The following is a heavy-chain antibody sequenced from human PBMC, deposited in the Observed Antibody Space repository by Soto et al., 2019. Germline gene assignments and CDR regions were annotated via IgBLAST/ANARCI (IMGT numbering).Heavy chain of an antibody. D-gene: IGHD3-16*02. J-gene: IGHJ4*02. Sequence: EVQLVESGGGLVQPGGSLRLSCTASTFTFSTYSMNWVRQAPGKGLEWVSYISSTSTSIYYADSVKGRFTFSRDNAKTSLYLEVNSLRDDATAVYHCARGRYVWGSYHLDYWGQGTLVTVSP. CDR1: TFTFSTYS. CDR2: ISSTSTSI. CDR3: ARGRYVWGSYHLDY. V-gene: IGHV3-48*02.